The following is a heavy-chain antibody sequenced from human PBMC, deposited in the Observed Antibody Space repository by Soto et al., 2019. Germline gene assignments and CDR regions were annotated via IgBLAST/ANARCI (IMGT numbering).Heavy chain of an antibody. CDR2: IYHSGST. CDR3: ARAAGFLEWLHYFDY. CDR1: GGSISSGGYS. V-gene: IGHV4-30-2*01. D-gene: IGHD3-3*01. J-gene: IGHJ4*02. Sequence: PSETLSLTCAVSGGSISSGGYSWSWIRQPPGKGLEWIGYIYHSGSTYYNPSLKSRVTISVDRSKNQFSLKLSSVTAADTAVYYCARAAGFLEWLHYFDYWGQGTLVTVSS.